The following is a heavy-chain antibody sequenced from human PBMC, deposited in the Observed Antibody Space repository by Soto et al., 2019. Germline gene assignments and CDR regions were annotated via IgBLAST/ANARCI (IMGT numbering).Heavy chain of an antibody. D-gene: IGHD1-26*01. CDR3: ARTIVGTTTAYFDS. CDR1: GGSLSNYA. V-gene: IGHV1-69*01. CDR2: IIGVYGAA. Sequence: QVQLVQSGAEVRKPGSSVKVSCTASGGSLSNYAISWVRQAPGQGLEWMGGIIGVYGAANAAQKFQGRVTITADESTNAAYMELTSLKSEDTAVYYCARTIVGTTTAYFDSWGQGTLVSVSS. J-gene: IGHJ4*02.